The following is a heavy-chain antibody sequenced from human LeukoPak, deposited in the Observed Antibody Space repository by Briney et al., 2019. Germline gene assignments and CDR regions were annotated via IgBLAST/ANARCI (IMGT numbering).Heavy chain of an antibody. Sequence: SETLSLTCAVYGGSFSGYYWSWIRQPPGKGLEWIGYIYYSGSTYYNPSLKSRVTISVDTSKNQFSLKLSSVTAADTAVYYCARDPHRLGYYYGMDVWGQGTTVTVSS. CDR1: GGSFSGYY. D-gene: IGHD6-19*01. CDR2: IYYSGST. CDR3: ARDPHRLGYYYGMDV. J-gene: IGHJ6*02. V-gene: IGHV4-30-4*08.